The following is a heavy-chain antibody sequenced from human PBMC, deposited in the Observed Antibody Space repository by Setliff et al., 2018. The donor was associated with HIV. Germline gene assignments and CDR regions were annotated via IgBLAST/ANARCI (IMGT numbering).Heavy chain of an antibody. CDR1: GGSINSHY. CDR2: IYYSRNT. V-gene: IGHV4-59*11. CDR3: ARDPGGLYWTSARCQGGCFDP. J-gene: IGHJ5*02. Sequence: SETLSLTCTVSGGSINSHYWSWVRQPPGKGLEWIGSIYYSRNTNYNPSLQSRVTISVETSKNQFSLKLNSVTAADTAVYYCARDPGGLYWTSARCQGGCFDPWGQGTLVTVSS. D-gene: IGHD2-2*01.